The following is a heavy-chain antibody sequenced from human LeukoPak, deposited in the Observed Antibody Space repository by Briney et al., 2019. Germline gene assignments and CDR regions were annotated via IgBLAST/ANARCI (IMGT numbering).Heavy chain of an antibody. Sequence: SVKVSFKASGGTFSSYAISWVRQAPGQGLEWMGGIIPIFGTANYAQKFQGRVTITADESTSTAYMELSSLRSEDTAVYYCARDRRVVAVAGTYYYYMDVWGKGTTVTVSS. CDR2: IIPIFGTA. CDR1: GGTFSSYA. D-gene: IGHD6-19*01. V-gene: IGHV1-69*13. J-gene: IGHJ6*03. CDR3: ARDRRVVAVAGTYYYYMDV.